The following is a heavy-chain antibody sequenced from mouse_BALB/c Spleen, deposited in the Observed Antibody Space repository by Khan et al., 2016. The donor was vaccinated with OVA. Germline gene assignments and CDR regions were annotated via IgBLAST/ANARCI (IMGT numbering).Heavy chain of an antibody. J-gene: IGHJ1*01. CDR3: ARGASCWYFDV. CDR2: INTYTGEP. CDR1: GYTFTNYG. V-gene: IGHV9-1*02. D-gene: IGHD3-3*01. Sequence: QIQLVQSGPELKKPGETVKISCKASGYTFTNYGMNWVKQAPGKGLKWMGWINTYTGEPTYTDDFKGRFAFSLETSASTAYLQINNLKIEDMATYYCARGASCWYFDVWGAGTTVTVSS.